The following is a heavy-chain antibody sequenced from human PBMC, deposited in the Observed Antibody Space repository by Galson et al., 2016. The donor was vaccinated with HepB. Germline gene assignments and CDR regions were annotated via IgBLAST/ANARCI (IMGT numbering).Heavy chain of an antibody. J-gene: IGHJ5*02. CDR2: ISTYTGNT. CDR3: ARDVIPGIAAAGFDP. V-gene: IGHV1-18*01. CDR1: GYNFASYG. D-gene: IGHD6-13*01. Sequence: SVKVSCKASGYNFASYGINWVRQAPGQGLEWMGWISTYTGNTNYAERLQDRVTMTTDTSTSTAYMELRSLRSDDTAVYYRARDVIPGIAAAGFDPWGQGTLVIVSS.